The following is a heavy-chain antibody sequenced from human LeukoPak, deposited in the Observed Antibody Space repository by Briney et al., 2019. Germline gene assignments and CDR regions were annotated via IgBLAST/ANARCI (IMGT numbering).Heavy chain of an antibody. V-gene: IGHV1-2*02. CDR1: GYTFTDYY. Sequence: GASVKVSCKASGYTFTDYYIHWVRQAPGQGLEWVGWTNPNSGGTNYAQKFQDRVTMTRDTSITTAYMELSRLTSDDTAVYHCARGVSPRSFEYWGQGTLVTVSS. CDR3: ARGVSPRSFEY. J-gene: IGHJ4*02. D-gene: IGHD3-10*01. CDR2: TNPNSGGT.